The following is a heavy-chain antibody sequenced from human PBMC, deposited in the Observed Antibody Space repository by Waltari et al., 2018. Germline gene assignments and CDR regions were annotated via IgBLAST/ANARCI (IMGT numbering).Heavy chain of an antibody. CDR1: GDSMSGNYW. D-gene: IGHD2-15*01. Sequence: QVQLQESGPGLVKRSGTLSLTCGVSGDSMSGNYWWSWVRQPPGKGLEWIGQVHRSGRTNYNPPLESRVTVSIDTFNSQFSLEVTSATAADTALYFCARDRGRGLYLDSWGRGILVTGSP. CDR2: VHRSGRT. CDR3: ARDRGRGLYLDS. J-gene: IGHJ4*02. V-gene: IGHV4-4*02.